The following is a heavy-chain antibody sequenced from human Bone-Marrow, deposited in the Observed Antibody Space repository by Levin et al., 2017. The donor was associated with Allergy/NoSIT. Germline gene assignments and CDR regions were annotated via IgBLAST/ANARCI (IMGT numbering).Heavy chain of an antibody. CDR3: VKDTLSGYQSGCFDS. CDR1: GFIFEDYA. J-gene: IGHJ4*01. D-gene: IGHD5-12*01. CDR2: LTWNSVNV. V-gene: IGHV3-9*01. Sequence: GGSLRLSCVASGFIFEDYAMHWVRQAPGKGLEWVSGLTWNSVNVGYGDSVKGRFATTRDNAKNSLYLQMNNLRPDDTAIYYCVKDTLSGYQSGCFDSWGHGILVTVSS.